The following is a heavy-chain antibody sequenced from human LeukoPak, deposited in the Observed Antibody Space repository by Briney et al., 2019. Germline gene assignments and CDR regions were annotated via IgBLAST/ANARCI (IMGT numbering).Heavy chain of an antibody. CDR1: GFIFSSYE. D-gene: IGHD6-13*01. CDR3: ARDQSSSSSPRGSFDY. J-gene: IGHJ4*02. Sequence: GGSLRLSCAASGFIFSSYEMSWVHQAPGKGLEWVSYISSSGRTMYYADSVKGRFTVSRDNAKNSLYLQMNSLRAEDTAVYYCARDQSSSSSPRGSFDYWGQGTLVTVSS. V-gene: IGHV3-48*03. CDR2: ISSSGRTM.